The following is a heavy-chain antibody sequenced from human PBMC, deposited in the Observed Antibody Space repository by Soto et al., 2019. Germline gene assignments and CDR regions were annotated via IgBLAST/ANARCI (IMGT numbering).Heavy chain of an antibody. D-gene: IGHD3-16*01. J-gene: IGHJ4*02. CDR2: INPADSDI. CDR1: GYSFTSNW. CDR3: ARHQRDDASRKIDC. Sequence: GESLKISCQGSGYSFTSNWVGWVRQMPGKGLEWMGIINPADSDIKYSPSFQGQVTISADKSIGTAYLQWSSLKASDTAMYYCARHQRDDASRKIDCWGQGTLVTVSS. V-gene: IGHV5-51*01.